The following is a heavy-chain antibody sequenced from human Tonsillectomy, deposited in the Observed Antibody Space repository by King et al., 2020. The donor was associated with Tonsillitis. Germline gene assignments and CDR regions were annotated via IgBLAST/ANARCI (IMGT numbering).Heavy chain of an antibody. Sequence: VQLVESGGGLVQPGGSLRLSCAASGFTFSSYAMSWVRQAPGKGLEWVSVIYSGGSSKYYADSEKGRFTISRDNSKNTLYLQMNSLRAEDTAVYYCAKVGDDILTGYYPDYWGQGTLVTVAS. CDR2: IYSGGSSK. D-gene: IGHD3-9*01. J-gene: IGHJ4*02. V-gene: IGHV3-23*03. CDR3: AKVGDDILTGYYPDY. CDR1: GFTFSSYA.